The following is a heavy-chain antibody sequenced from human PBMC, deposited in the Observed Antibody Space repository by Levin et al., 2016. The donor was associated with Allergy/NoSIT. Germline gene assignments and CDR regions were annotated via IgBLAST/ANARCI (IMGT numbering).Heavy chain of an antibody. V-gene: IGHV1-2*02. CDR3: ARGRYGGTTYYFDY. CDR2: INPNSGGT. D-gene: IGHD1-1*01. J-gene: IGHJ4*02. Sequence: WVRQAPGQGLEWMGWINPNSGGTNYAQKFQGRVTMTRDTSISTAYMELSRLRSDDTAVYYCARGRYGGTTYYFDYWGQGTLVTVSS.